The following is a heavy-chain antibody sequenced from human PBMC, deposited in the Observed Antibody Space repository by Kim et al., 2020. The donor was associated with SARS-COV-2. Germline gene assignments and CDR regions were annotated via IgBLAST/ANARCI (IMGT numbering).Heavy chain of an antibody. D-gene: IGHD3-22*01. CDR3: ARDSRYYYDSSGYSLAYFDY. J-gene: IGHJ4*02. V-gene: IGHV3-21*01. Sequence: GGSLRLSCAASGFTFSSYSMNWVRQAPGKGLEWVSSISSSSSYIYYADSVKGRFTISRDNAKNSLYLQMNSLRAEDTAVYYCARDSRYYYDSSGYSLAYFDYWGQGTLVTVSS. CDR1: GFTFSSYS. CDR2: ISSSSSYI.